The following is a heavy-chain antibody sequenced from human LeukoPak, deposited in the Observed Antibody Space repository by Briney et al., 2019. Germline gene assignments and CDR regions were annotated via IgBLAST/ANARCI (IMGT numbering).Heavy chain of an antibody. CDR2: ISYDGSIK. CDR3: AKDSDDSGYTFDH. J-gene: IGHJ4*02. Sequence: QPGRSLRLSCVASGVTITNYGMHGVRQAPGKGLEWAAFISYDGSIKHYVDSVKARFTISRDNSRNTLYLEMNSLRAEDSAVYHCAKDSDDSGYTFDHWGEGTLVTVSS. CDR1: GVTITNYG. D-gene: IGHD5-12*01. V-gene: IGHV3-30*18.